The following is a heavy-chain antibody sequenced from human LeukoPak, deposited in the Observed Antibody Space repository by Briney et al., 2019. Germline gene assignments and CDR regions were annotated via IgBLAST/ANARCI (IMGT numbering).Heavy chain of an antibody. CDR3: ARETYCSGGSCYSCDY. V-gene: IGHV1-2*02. CDR2: INPNSGGT. J-gene: IGHJ4*02. CDR1: GYTFTGYY. D-gene: IGHD2-15*01. Sequence: GASVKVSCKASGYTFTGYYMHWVRQAPGQGLEWMGWINPNSGGTNYAQKFQGRVTMTRDTSISTAYMELSRLRSDDTAAYYCARETYCSGGSCYSCDYWGQGTLVTVSS.